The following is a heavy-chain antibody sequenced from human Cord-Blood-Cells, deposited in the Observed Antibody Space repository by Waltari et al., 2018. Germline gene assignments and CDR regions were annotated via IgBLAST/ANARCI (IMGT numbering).Heavy chain of an antibody. CDR3: ARDDPGRGFDY. Sequence: EVQLVESGGGLVQPGGSLRLSCAASGFTFSSYEMNWVRQARGEGLEWVSYISSSGSTIYYADSVKGRFTISRDNAKNSLYLQMNSLRAEDTAVYYCARDDPGRGFDYWGQGTLVTVSS. CDR2: ISSSGSTI. V-gene: IGHV3-48*03. J-gene: IGHJ4*02. CDR1: GFTFSSYE. D-gene: IGHD3-10*01.